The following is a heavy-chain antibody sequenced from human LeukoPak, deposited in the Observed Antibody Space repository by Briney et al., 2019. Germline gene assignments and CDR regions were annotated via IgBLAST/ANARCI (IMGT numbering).Heavy chain of an antibody. J-gene: IGHJ6*03. V-gene: IGHV1-2*06. CDR1: GYTFSGSY. CDR2: INPNSGDT. D-gene: IGHD2-8*01. CDR3: ARSAEHCNNGVCFTDYYMDV. Sequence: GASVKVSCKASGYTFSGSYIHWVRQAPGQGLEWLGRINPNSGDTNYAQNFHGRVTMTRDTSITTTYMELNSPTSDDTAVYFCARSAEHCNNGVCFTDYYMDVWGKGTTVTVSS.